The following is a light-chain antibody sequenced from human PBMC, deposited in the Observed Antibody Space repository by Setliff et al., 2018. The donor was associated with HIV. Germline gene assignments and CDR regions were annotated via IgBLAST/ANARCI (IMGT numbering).Light chain of an antibody. V-gene: IGLV1-47*01. J-gene: IGLJ1*01. CDR2: RNK. Sequence: QSALAQPPSASGTPGQRVTISCSGSSSNIGSNDVSWFQQLPGTAPKLLIHRNKQRPSGVPDRFSGSKSGTSASLAISGLRSEDEADYYCAAWDDSLSGFYVFGTGTKVTVL. CDR1: SSNIGSND. CDR3: AAWDDSLSGFYV.